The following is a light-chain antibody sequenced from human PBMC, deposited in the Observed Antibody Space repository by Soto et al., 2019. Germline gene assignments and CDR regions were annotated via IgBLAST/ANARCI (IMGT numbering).Light chain of an antibody. CDR1: QSVSSA. Sequence: EIVLTQSPATLSVSPGERATLSCRASQSVSSAVAWYQQRSGQAPRLLIFGASIRAPTTPARFSGSVSGTEFTLTISSLESEDFAVYYCQQRGDWPRTFGQGTKVDI. CDR2: GAS. CDR3: QQRGDWPRT. J-gene: IGKJ1*01. V-gene: IGKV3-11*01.